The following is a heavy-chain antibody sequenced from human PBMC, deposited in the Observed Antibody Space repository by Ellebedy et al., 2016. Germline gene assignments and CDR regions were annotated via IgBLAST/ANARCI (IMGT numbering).Heavy chain of an antibody. CDR1: GYTFTSYA. CDR3: ARVEVGATYFDY. D-gene: IGHD1-26*01. Sequence: ASVKVSCKASGYTFTSYAMHWVRQAPGQRLEWMGWINAGNGNTKYSQKFQGRVTITRDTSASTAYMELSSLRSEDTAVYYCARVEVGATYFDYWGQGTLVTVSS. CDR2: INAGNGNT. J-gene: IGHJ4*02. V-gene: IGHV1-3*01.